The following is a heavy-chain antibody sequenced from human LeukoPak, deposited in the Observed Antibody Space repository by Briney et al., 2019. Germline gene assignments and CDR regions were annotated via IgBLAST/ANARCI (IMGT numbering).Heavy chain of an antibody. D-gene: IGHD3-9*01. V-gene: IGHV3-23*01. CDR1: GFTFRDAA. CDR3: ARGDYDILTAFSG. CDR2: ISSSGNNA. Sequence: GGSLRLSCAVSGFTFRDAAMTWVRQAPGKGLEWVSLISSSGNNAYYADSVKGRFTISRDTSKNTLYLQMNNLRAEDTALYYCARGDYDILTAFSGWGQGTLVTVSS. J-gene: IGHJ4*02.